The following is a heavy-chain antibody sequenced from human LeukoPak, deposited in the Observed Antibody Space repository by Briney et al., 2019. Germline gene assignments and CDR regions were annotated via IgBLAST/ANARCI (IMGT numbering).Heavy chain of an antibody. V-gene: IGHV3-73*01. D-gene: IGHD6-13*01. J-gene: IGHJ4*02. CDR1: GFTFSGSA. Sequence: AGSLRLSCAASGFTFSGSAVDWVRHASGKWLEWVGRIRTKANTYATAYSASVKGRFTISRDDSKNRAYLQMNSLKTEDRAVYYCSPYMAAAGTFPYWGQGSLVTVSS. CDR2: IRTKANTYAT. CDR3: SPYMAAAGTFPY.